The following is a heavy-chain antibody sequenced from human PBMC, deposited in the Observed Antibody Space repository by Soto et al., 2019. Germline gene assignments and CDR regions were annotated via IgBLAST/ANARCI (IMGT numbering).Heavy chain of an antibody. CDR1: GFTFSSYW. Sequence: EVQLVESGGGLVQPGESLRLSCAATGFTFSSYWMHWVRQAPGKGPVWVSRINSDGSSTSHADSVKGRFTISRDNAKNMVYLQMNSLRVEDTAVYYCAKVIATTGGDFDSWGRGTLVTVSS. CDR2: INSDGSST. D-gene: IGHD1-1*01. CDR3: AKVIATTGGDFDS. J-gene: IGHJ4*02. V-gene: IGHV3-74*01.